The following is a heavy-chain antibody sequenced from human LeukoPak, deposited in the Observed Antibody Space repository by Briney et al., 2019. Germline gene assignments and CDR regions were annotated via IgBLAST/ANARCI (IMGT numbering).Heavy chain of an antibody. V-gene: IGHV4-61*02. CDR2: IYGSGST. D-gene: IGHD2-2*01. CDR3: ARGWGSTSSNYFDP. CDR1: GGSITSGNFY. J-gene: IGHJ5*02. Sequence: PSQTLSLTCTDSGGSITSGNFYWSWIRQSAGKGLEWIGRIYGSGSTNYSPSLRSRVTISIDTSKNQFSLNLNSVTATDTAMYYCARGWGSTSSNYFDPWGQGTLVTVSS.